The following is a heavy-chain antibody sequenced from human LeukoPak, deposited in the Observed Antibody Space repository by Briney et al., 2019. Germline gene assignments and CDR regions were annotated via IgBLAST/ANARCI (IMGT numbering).Heavy chain of an antibody. CDR3: AKSGYNRFDY. Sequence: GGSLRLSCAASGFTFSSSAMSWVRQAPGKGLEWVSSISGSGSGGSTYYADSVKGRFTISRDNSKNTLYLQMNSLIAEDTAVYYCAKSGYNRFDYWGQGSLVTVSS. CDR1: GFTFSSSA. D-gene: IGHD5-24*01. V-gene: IGHV3-23*01. CDR2: ISGSGSGGST. J-gene: IGHJ4*02.